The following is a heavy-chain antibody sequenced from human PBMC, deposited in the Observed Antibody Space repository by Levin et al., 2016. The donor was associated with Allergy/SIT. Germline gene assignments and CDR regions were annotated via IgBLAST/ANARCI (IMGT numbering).Heavy chain of an antibody. V-gene: IGHV1-46*01. Sequence: ASVKVSCKASGYSFTSHYMHWVRQAPGQGLEWMAIISPSDGSTAYAEKFQGRVTLTRDTSISTAYMELSSLGSEDSAVYYCASGRGYSGGDHWAGYWGQGTLVTVSS. J-gene: IGHJ4*02. D-gene: IGHD5-12*01. CDR2: ISPSDGST. CDR1: GYSFTSHY. CDR3: ASGRGYSGGDHWAGY.